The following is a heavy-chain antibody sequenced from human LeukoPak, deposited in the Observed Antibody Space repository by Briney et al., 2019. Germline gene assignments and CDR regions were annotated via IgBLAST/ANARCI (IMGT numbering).Heavy chain of an antibody. CDR2: INPNSGGT. J-gene: IGHJ4*02. Sequence: ASVKVSCKASGYTFTGYYMHWVRQAPGQGLEWMGWINPNSGGTNYAQKFQGRVTMTRDTSISTAYMELSRLRSDDTAVYYCARHGYCSGGSCYDSADDYWGQGTLVTVSS. V-gene: IGHV1-2*02. D-gene: IGHD2-15*01. CDR1: GYTFTGYY. CDR3: ARHGYCSGGSCYDSADDY.